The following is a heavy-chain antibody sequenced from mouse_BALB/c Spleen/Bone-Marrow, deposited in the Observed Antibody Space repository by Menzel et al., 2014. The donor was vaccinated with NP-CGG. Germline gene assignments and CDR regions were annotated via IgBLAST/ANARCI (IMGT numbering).Heavy chain of an antibody. Sequence: VQRVESGPGLVAPSQSLSIPCTVSGFSLTNYGVHWVRQPPGKGLEWLGVIWAGGSTNYNSALMSRLSISKDNSKNQVFLKMNSLQTDDTAMYYCARRGDGYYLDYWGQGTTLTVSS. V-gene: IGHV2-9*02. CDR2: IWAGGST. J-gene: IGHJ2*01. CDR3: ARRGDGYYLDY. CDR1: GFSLTNYG. D-gene: IGHD2-3*01.